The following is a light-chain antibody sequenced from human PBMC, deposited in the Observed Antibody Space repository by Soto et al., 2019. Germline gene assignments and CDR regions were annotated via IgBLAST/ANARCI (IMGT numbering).Light chain of an antibody. CDR1: QTVSRH. Sequence: EIVMTQSPGTLSLSPGERATLSCRASQTVSRHLAWYQQKPGQAPRLLIYGASSRATGIPDRFSGSGSGTDFTLTISRLEPEDFAVYYCQQYGSSPPITFGQGTRLEIK. CDR3: QQYGSSPPIT. V-gene: IGKV3-20*01. CDR2: GAS. J-gene: IGKJ5*01.